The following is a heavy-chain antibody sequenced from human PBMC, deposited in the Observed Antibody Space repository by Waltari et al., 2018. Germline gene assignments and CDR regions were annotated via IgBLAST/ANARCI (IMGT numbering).Heavy chain of an antibody. Sequence: EVQLLESGGGLVQPGGSLRLSCAASGFTFSSYAMSWVRQAPGKGLEWVSAVSGSGGRTNYADSVKGRFTISRDNSKNTLYLQMNSLRAEDTAVYYCAKDSQTRGYCSGGSCHYFDYWGQGTLVTVSS. CDR1: GFTFSSYA. V-gene: IGHV3-23*01. CDR3: AKDSQTRGYCSGGSCHYFDY. CDR2: VSGSGGRT. D-gene: IGHD2-15*01. J-gene: IGHJ4*02.